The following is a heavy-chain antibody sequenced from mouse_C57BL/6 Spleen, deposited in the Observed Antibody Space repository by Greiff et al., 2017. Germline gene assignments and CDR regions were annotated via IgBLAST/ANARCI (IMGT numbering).Heavy chain of an antibody. CDR3: ARGGANWDGYYAMDY. J-gene: IGHJ4*01. CDR1: GYTFTSYW. CDR2: IDPSDSYT. V-gene: IGHV1-69*01. Sequence: VQLQQSGAELVMPGASVKLSCKASGYTFTSYWMHWVKQRPGQGLEWIGEIDPSDSYTNYNQKFKGKSTLTVDKSSSTAYMQLSSLTSEDSAVYYCARGGANWDGYYAMDYWGQGTSVTVSS. D-gene: IGHD4-1*01.